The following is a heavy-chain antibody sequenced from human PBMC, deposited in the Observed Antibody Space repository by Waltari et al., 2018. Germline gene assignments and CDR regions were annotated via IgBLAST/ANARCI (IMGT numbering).Heavy chain of an antibody. J-gene: IGHJ4*02. CDR3: ARGRGNWNDLIFDY. Sequence: QVQLQQRGAGLLKPSETLSLTCAVHGGSFSGYYWRWIRQPPGKGLEWIGEINHSGSTNYNPSLKSRVTISVDTSKNQFSLKLSSVTAADTAVYYCARGRGNWNDLIFDYWGQGTLVTVSS. CDR1: GGSFSGYY. D-gene: IGHD1-1*01. V-gene: IGHV4-34*01. CDR2: INHSGST.